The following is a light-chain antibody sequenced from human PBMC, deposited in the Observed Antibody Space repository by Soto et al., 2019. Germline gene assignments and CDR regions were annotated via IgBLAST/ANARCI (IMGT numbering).Light chain of an antibody. Sequence: EIVLTQSPGTLSLSPGERATLSCRASQSVTSTYLAWYQQKPGQAPRLLIYDASKRATGIPARFSGSGSGTDFTLTISSLEPEDFAVYYCQQRGKWPWTFGQGTKVDIK. J-gene: IGKJ1*01. V-gene: IGKV3D-20*02. CDR3: QQRGKWPWT. CDR2: DAS. CDR1: QSVTSTY.